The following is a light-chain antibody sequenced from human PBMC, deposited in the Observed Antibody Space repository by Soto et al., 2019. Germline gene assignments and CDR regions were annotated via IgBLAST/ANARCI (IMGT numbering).Light chain of an antibody. CDR1: QSVSSSY. CDR2: GAS. V-gene: IGKV3-20*01. CDR3: QQYGSSPLT. Sequence: EIVLTQSPGTLSLSPWERATLSCRASQSVSSSYLAWYQQKPGQAPRLLIYGASSRATGSPDRFSGSGSGTDFTLTISRLEPEDVAVYYCQQYGSSPLTFGQGTKVDIK. J-gene: IGKJ1*01.